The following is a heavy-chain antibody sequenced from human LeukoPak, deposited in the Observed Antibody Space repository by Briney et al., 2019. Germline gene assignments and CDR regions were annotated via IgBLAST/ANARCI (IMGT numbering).Heavy chain of an antibody. CDR3: ARDHDFWSGGGY. V-gene: IGHV3-23*01. Sequence: GGSLRPSCAASGSTFSSYAMSWVRQAPGKGLEWVSAISGSGGSTYYADSVKGRFTISRDNSKNTLYLQMNSLRAEDTAVYYCARDHDFWSGGGYWGQGTLVTVSS. D-gene: IGHD3-3*01. J-gene: IGHJ4*02. CDR2: ISGSGGST. CDR1: GSTFSSYA.